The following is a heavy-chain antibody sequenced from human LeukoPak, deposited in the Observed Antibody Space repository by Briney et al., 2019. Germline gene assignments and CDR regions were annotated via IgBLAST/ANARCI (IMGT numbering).Heavy chain of an antibody. CDR2: ISSASGSI. CDR3: ASESSSWYRGAEYFQH. CDR1: GFTFSSFS. V-gene: IGHV3-48*04. J-gene: IGHJ1*01. Sequence: QPGGSLRLSCAASGFTFSSFSMNWVRQAPGKGLEWVSYISSASGSIYYADSVKGRFTISRDNAKNSLFLQMNSLRAEDTAVYYCASESSSWYRGAEYFQHWGQGTLVTVSS. D-gene: IGHD6-13*01.